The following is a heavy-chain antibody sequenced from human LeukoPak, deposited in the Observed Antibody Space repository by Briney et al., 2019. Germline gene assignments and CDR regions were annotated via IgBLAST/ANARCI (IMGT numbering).Heavy chain of an antibody. CDR1: GSTFSSYG. CDR2: ISYDGSNK. V-gene: IGHV3-30*18. Sequence: GGSLRLSCAASGSTFSSYGMHWVRQAPGKGLEWVAVISYDGSNKYYADSVKGRFTISRDNSKNTLYLQMNSLRAEDTAVYYCAKDQGSGATGFDYWGQGTLVTVSS. CDR3: AKDQGSGATGFDY. D-gene: IGHD1-26*01. J-gene: IGHJ4*02.